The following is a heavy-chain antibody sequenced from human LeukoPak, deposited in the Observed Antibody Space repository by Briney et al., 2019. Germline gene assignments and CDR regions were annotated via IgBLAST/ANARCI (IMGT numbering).Heavy chain of an antibody. D-gene: IGHD2-2*02. CDR1: GGSFSGYY. CDR3: GRGEYPNDAFEI. CDR2: INHSGST. J-gene: IGHJ3*02. Sequence: PSETLSLTCAVYGGSFSGYYWSWIRQPPGKGLEWIGEINHSGSTNYNPSLKSRVTISVDTSKNQFSLKLSSVTAADTAVYYCGRGEYPNDAFEIWGQGKMVTVPS. V-gene: IGHV4-34*01.